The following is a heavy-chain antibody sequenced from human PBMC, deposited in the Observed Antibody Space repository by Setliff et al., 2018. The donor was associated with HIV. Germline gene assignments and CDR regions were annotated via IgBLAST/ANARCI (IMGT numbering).Heavy chain of an antibody. J-gene: IGHJ4*02. Sequence: GGSLRLSCTASGFTFSDYWMTWVRQAPGKGLEWVANIRDDGSETYYAPSMKGRFTISRDNAKNSLYLQMNSLRAEDTAVYYCANMQWASNAWYSFDYWGQGALVTVSS. V-gene: IGHV3-7*03. CDR2: IRDDGSET. CDR3: ANMQWASNAWYSFDY. CDR1: GFTFSDYW. D-gene: IGHD6-19*01.